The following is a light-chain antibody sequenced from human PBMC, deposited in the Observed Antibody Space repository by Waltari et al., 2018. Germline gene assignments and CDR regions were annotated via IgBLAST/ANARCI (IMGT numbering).Light chain of an antibody. CDR3: QKYVSLPAT. V-gene: IGKV3-20*01. CDR1: QSVSRS. CDR2: DAS. J-gene: IGKJ1*01. Sequence: EIVLTQSPGTLSLSPGEGATLSCRASQSVSRSLAWYQQKPGQAPRLLIYDASTRATGIPDRFSGSGSGTDFSLTISRLEPEYFAVYYCQKYVSLPATFGQGTTVEIK.